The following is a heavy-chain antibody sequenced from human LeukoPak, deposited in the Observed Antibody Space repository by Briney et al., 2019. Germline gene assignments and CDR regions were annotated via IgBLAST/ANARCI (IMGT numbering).Heavy chain of an antibody. D-gene: IGHD3-22*01. CDR3: AKGYLDYYDSSGSYSVDY. CDR1: GFTFSSYG. CDR2: IRYDGSNK. Sequence: PGGSLRLSYAASGFTFSSYGMHWVRQAPGKGLEWVAFIRYDGSNKYYADSVKGRFTISRDNSKNTLYLQMNSLRAEDTAVYYCAKGYLDYYDSSGSYSVDYWGQGTLVTVSS. V-gene: IGHV3-30*02. J-gene: IGHJ4*02.